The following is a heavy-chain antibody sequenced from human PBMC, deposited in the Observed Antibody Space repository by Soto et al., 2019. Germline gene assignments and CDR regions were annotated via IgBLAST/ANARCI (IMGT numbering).Heavy chain of an antibody. CDR1: GFTFDDYA. CDR2: ISWNSGSI. J-gene: IGHJ4*02. D-gene: IGHD6-19*01. V-gene: IGHV3-9*01. CDR3: AKSSPGWYSSGWYDPLDY. Sequence: EVQLVESGGGLVQPGRSLRLSCAASGFTFDDYAMHWVRQAPGKGLEWVSGISWNSGSIGYADSVKGRFTISRDNAKNSLYLQMNSLRAEDTALYCCAKSSPGWYSSGWYDPLDYWGQGTLVTVSS.